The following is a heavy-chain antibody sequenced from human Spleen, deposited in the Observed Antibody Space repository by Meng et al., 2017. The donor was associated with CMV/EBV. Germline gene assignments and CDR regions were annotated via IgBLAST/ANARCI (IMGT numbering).Heavy chain of an antibody. J-gene: IGHJ5*02. Sequence: CTVSGGYINSYYWTWIRQPPGKGLEWIGYIYYTGSTSYNPSLESRVTISVDTSKNQFSLRLASVTAADTAVYYCATGSYFSPNWFDPWGQGTLVTVSS. D-gene: IGHD1-26*01. CDR3: ATGSYFSPNWFDP. CDR2: IYYTGST. V-gene: IGHV4-59*01. CDR1: GGYINSYY.